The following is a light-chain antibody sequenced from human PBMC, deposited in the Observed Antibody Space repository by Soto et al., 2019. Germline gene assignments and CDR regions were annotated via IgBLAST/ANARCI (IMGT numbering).Light chain of an antibody. CDR1: PSVSNS. CDR3: QQRNKWPPVT. V-gene: IGKV3-11*01. J-gene: IGKJ4*01. CDR2: DAS. Sequence: ESVLTQSPATLSLSPGERATISCRASPSVSNSLAWYQHKPGQAPRLLIYDASNRDTGVPTRFSGSGSGTDFTLTISSLEPEDFAVYYCQQRNKWPPVTFGGGTRVEIK.